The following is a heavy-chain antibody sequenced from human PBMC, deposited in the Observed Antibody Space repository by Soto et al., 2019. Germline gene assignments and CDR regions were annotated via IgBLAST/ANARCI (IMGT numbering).Heavy chain of an antibody. J-gene: IGHJ6*02. D-gene: IGHD3-3*01. V-gene: IGHV4-31*03. CDR3: ARAPIGRTSGYDFWSGYSFELYGMDV. CDR2: IYYSGST. Sequence: SETLSLTCTVSGGYISSGGYYWSWIRQHPGKGLEWIGYIYYSGSTYYNPSLKSRVTISVDTSKNQCSLKLSSVTAADTAVYYCARAPIGRTSGYDFWSGYSFELYGMDVWGQGTTVTVSS. CDR1: GGYISSGGYY.